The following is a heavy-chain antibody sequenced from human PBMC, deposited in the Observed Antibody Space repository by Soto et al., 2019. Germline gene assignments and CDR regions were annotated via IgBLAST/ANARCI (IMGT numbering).Heavy chain of an antibody. Sequence: GGSLRLSCAASGFTFSSYGMHWVRQAPGKGLEWVAVIWYDGSNKYYADSVKGRFTISRDNSKNTLYLQMNSLRAEDTAVYYCARDRVDVEMALVDGMDVWGQGTTVTVSS. CDR1: GFTFSSYG. D-gene: IGHD1-26*01. CDR3: ARDRVDVEMALVDGMDV. V-gene: IGHV3-33*01. CDR2: IWYDGSNK. J-gene: IGHJ6*02.